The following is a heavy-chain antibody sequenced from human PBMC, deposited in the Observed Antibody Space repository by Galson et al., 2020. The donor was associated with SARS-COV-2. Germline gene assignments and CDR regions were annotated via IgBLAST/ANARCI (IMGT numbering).Heavy chain of an antibody. J-gene: IGHJ4*02. CDR3: AKLAEGRRSSEDY. CDR1: IGSMTSHY. V-gene: IGHV4-59*08. Sequence: ETSETLSLTCAVSIGSMTSHYWSWIRQAPGKGLEWIGYISYDGSTTYNPSLKSRVTISIDTSKNHFSLRLTSVTAADTALYYCAKLAEGRRSSEDYGGQGTRVTGSS. CDR2: ISYDGST. D-gene: IGHD1-26*01.